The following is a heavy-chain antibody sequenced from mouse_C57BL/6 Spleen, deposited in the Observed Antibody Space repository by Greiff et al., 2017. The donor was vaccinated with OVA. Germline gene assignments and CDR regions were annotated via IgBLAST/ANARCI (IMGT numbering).Heavy chain of an antibody. J-gene: IGHJ2*01. CDR2: IDPSDSYT. V-gene: IGHV1-50*01. CDR3: ALPHYFDY. CDR1: GSTFTSYW. Sequence: QVQLQQPGAELVKPGASVKLSCKASGSTFTSYWMQWVKQRPGQGLEWIGEIDPSDSYTNYNQKFKGKATLTVDTSSSTAYMQLSSLTSEDSAVYYCALPHYFDYWGQGTTLTVSS.